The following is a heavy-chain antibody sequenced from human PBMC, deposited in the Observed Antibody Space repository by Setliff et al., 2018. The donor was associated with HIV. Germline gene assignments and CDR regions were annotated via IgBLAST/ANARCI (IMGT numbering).Heavy chain of an antibody. D-gene: IGHD2-21*02. J-gene: IGHJ2*01. V-gene: IGHV4-38-2*01. CDR3: ARHDGTYCGGDCYLLGYFDL. Sequence: SETLSLTCAVSAYSLSGGYYWGWIRQPPGKGLEWIGSIYHSGSTYYNPSLKSRVTLSVDTSKNQFSLKLSSVTAADTAVYYCARHDGTYCGGDCYLLGYFDLWGRGTLVTSPQ. CDR2: IYHSGST. CDR1: AYSLSGGYY.